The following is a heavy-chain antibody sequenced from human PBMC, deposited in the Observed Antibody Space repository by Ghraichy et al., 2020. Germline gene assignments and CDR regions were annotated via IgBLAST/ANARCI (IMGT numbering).Heavy chain of an antibody. D-gene: IGHD1-26*01. V-gene: IGHV4-34*01. CDR1: GGSFSGYY. J-gene: IGHJ6*02. Sequence: SETLSLTCAVYGGSFSGYYWSWIRQPPGKGLEWIGEINHSGSTNYNPSLKSRVTISVDTSKNQFSLKLSSVTAADTAVYYCALVGATTSGGMDVWGQGTTVTVSS. CDR2: INHSGST. CDR3: ALVGATTSGGMDV.